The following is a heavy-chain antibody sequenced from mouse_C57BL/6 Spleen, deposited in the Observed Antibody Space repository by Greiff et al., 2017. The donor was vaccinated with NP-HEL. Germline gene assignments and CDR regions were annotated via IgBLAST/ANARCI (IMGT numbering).Heavy chain of an antibody. CDR3: ARNYGSSLYYYAMDY. Sequence: VHVKQSGPVLVKPGASVKMSCKASGYTFTDYYMNWVKQSHGKSLEWIGVINPYNGGTSYNQKFKGKATLTVDKSSSTAYMELNSLTSEDSAVYYCARNYGSSLYYYAMDYWGQGTSVTVSS. J-gene: IGHJ4*01. V-gene: IGHV1-19*01. D-gene: IGHD1-1*01. CDR2: INPYNGGT. CDR1: GYTFTDYY.